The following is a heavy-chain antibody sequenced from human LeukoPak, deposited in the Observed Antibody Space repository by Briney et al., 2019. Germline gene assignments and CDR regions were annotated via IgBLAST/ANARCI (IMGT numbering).Heavy chain of an antibody. V-gene: IGHV3-74*01. J-gene: IGHJ4*02. D-gene: IGHD3-22*01. Sequence: PGGSLRLSCAASGFTFSSYWMNWVRQAPGKGLVWVSRIASDGSSTTYADSVKGRFSISRDNAKDTLYLQMNSLRVEDTAVYYCAKNAYYDSSGLNYFDYWGQGTLVTVSS. CDR1: GFTFSSYW. CDR2: IASDGSST. CDR3: AKNAYYDSSGLNYFDY.